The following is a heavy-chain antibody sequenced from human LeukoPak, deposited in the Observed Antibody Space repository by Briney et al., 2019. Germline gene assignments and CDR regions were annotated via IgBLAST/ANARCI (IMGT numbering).Heavy chain of an antibody. D-gene: IGHD1-26*01. CDR2: ISSNGGST. CDR1: GFTFSSYA. V-gene: IGHV3-64*01. Sequence: QSGGSLRLSCAASGFTFSSYAMHLVRQAPGKGLEYVSAISSNGGSTYYANSVKGRFTISRDNSKNTLYLQMGSLRAEDMAVYYCARDRPDIVGASGDAFDIWGQGTMVTVSS. J-gene: IGHJ3*02. CDR3: ARDRPDIVGASGDAFDI.